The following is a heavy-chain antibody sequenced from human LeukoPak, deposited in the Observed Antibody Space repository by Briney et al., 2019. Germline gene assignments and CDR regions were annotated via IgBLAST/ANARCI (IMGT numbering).Heavy chain of an antibody. CDR1: GCSFTSYW. J-gene: IGHJ3*02. V-gene: IGHV5-51*01. CDR3: ARGRSGNLDAFDI. D-gene: IGHD1-14*01. CDR2: IYPGDPDT. Sequence: GESLKISWKGSGCSFTSYWIGWVRQMPGKGLEWMGIIYPGDPDTRYSPSFQGQVTISADKSISTAYLQWSSLKASDTAMYYCARGRSGNLDAFDIWGQGTMVTVSS.